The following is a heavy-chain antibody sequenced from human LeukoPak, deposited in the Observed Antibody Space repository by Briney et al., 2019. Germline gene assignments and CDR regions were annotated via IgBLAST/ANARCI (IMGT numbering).Heavy chain of an antibody. CDR3: ARVWAKSYFGAGKHFDF. J-gene: IGHJ4*02. Sequence: TSQTLSLTCTVSGGSISSDDYSWGWIRQPPGKALEWIGCIHYSGSTNYNPSLKSRVTISTDTSKNQFSLRLSSVTAADTAVYYCARVWAKSYFGAGKHFDFWGQGALVTVSS. CDR2: IHYSGST. V-gene: IGHV4-30-4*01. D-gene: IGHD3-10*01. CDR1: GGSISSDDYS.